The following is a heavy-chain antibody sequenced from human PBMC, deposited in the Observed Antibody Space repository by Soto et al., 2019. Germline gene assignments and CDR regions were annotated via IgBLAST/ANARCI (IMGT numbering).Heavy chain of an antibody. V-gene: IGHV3-30*04. CDR3: AKDGFFDTYYLDH. Sequence: QVQLVESGGGVVQPARSLRLSCASSRFTCSKYAMHWVRQAPGKGLERVAVISYDGRQKHYVDSAKGRFTISRDESDNTLYLQMSTLRPEDTAVYYCAKDGFFDTYYLDHWGQGTLVTVSS. J-gene: IGHJ4*02. CDR2: ISYDGRQK. CDR1: RFTCSKYA. D-gene: IGHD2-2*03.